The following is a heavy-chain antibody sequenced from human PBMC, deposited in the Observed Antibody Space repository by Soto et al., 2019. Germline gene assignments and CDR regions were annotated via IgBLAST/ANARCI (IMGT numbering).Heavy chain of an antibody. V-gene: IGHV1-69*06. CDR3: TRFAESSGYFDS. D-gene: IGHD3-22*01. CDR1: RDTFSKYA. Sequence: QVQLVQSGAEVKKPGSSVKVSCKASRDTFSKYALSWVRQAPGHGLEWMGGIIPISDTRNYAQKFQGRVTISAEKSTGTVYMELTSLRSEDTAVYYCTRFAESSGYFDSWGQGTRVTVSS. CDR2: IIPISDTR. J-gene: IGHJ4*02.